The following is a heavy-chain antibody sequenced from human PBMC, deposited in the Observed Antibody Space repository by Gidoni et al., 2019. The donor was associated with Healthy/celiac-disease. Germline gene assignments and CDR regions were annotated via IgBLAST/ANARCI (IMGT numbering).Heavy chain of an antibody. Sequence: QVQLVQSGAEVKKPGASVKVSFKASGYTFTSYSMHWVRQAPGQGLEWMGIINPSGGSTSYAQKFQGRVTMTRDTSTSTVYMELSSLRSEDTAVYYCASSGLDYYDILTGYPTTYYYYGMDVWGQGTTVTVSS. V-gene: IGHV1-46*03. CDR3: ASSGLDYYDILTGYPTTYYYYGMDV. J-gene: IGHJ6*02. CDR1: GYTFTSYS. CDR2: INPSGGST. D-gene: IGHD3-9*01.